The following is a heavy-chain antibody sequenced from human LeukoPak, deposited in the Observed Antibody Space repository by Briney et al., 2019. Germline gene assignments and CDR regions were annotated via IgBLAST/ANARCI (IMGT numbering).Heavy chain of an antibody. D-gene: IGHD2-2*01. CDR1: GDSISNYY. CDR3: ARDLDCSSTSCLNDWLDP. CDR2: IHHSGNT. Sequence: SETLSLTCTVSGDSISNYYWSWIRQPPGKGLEWIGYIHHSGNTNQNPSLKSRVTISVDTSKNQFSLKLSSVTAADTAVYYCARDLDCSSTSCLNDWLDPWGQGTLVTVSS. J-gene: IGHJ5*02. V-gene: IGHV4-59*01.